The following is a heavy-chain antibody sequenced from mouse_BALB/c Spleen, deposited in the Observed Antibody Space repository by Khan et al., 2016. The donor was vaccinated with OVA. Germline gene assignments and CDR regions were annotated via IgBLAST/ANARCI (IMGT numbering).Heavy chain of an antibody. CDR2: IDPANGDT. J-gene: IGHJ2*01. V-gene: IGHV14-3*02. D-gene: IGHD2-1*01. Sequence: EVELVESGADLVKPGASVRLSCTSSGFNIKDTYMHWVKQRPEQGLDWIGRIDPANGDTKYDPKFQGKATIISDISSNTAYLQLSSLTSEDTAVYYCVLIYYGNYIYFDYWGQGTTLTVSS. CDR1: GFNIKDTY. CDR3: VLIYYGNYIYFDY.